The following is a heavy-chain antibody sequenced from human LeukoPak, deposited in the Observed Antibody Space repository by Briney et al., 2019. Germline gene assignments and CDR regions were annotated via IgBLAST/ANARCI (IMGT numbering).Heavy chain of an antibody. V-gene: IGHV4-34*01. CDR1: GGSFNDYY. D-gene: IGHD3-16*01. CDR2: INHSGVT. Sequence: SETLSLTCAVYGGSFNDYYWTWIRQPPGRGLQWIGEINHSGVTNYNPSLKGRVSISVDTSKNQFSLDLSSVIAADTAVYYCARGLGVVHRDWFDPWGQGTLVTVSS. J-gene: IGHJ5*02. CDR3: ARGLGVVHRDWFDP.